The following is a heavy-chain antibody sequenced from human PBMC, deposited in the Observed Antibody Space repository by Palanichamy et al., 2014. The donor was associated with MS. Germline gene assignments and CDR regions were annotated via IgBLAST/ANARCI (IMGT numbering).Heavy chain of an antibody. Sequence: QVQLVESGGGVVQPGRSLRLSCTASGFTFSNYGMHWVRQAPGKGLEWVAGMSYDGSNKYYADSVKGRFTISRDNSKNTLYLQMNSLGAEDTTVYYCAKEGSLRDFDYWGQGILVTVSS. CDR2: MSYDGSNK. V-gene: IGHV3-30*18. CDR3: AKEGSLRDFDY. D-gene: IGHD1-26*01. CDR1: GFTFSNYG. J-gene: IGHJ4*02.